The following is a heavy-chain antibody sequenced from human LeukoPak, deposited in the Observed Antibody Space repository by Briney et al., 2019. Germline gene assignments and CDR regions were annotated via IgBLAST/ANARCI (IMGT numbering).Heavy chain of an antibody. CDR2: IYSGGST. D-gene: IGHD5-24*01. J-gene: IGHJ4*02. V-gene: IGHV3-66*01. CDR3: ARAGDGYNMHFDY. Sequence: GESLRLSCAASEVTVSNAWMSWVRQAPGKGLEWVSVIYSGGSTYYADSVKGRFTISRDNSKNTLYLQMNSLRAEDTAVYYCARAGDGYNMHFDYWGQGTLVTVSS. CDR1: EVTVSNAW.